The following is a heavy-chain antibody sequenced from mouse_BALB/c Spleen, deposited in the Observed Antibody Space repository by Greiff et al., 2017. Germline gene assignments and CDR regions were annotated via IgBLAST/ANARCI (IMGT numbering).Heavy chain of an antibody. D-gene: IGHD1-1*01. CDR1: GYTFTSYW. CDR2: IYPGDGDT. V-gene: IGHV1-87*01. CDR3: ARSPNYYGSSYYYAMDY. J-gene: IGHJ4*01. Sequence: QVQLQQSGAELARPGASVKLSCKASGYTFTSYWMQWVKQRPGQGLEWIGAIYPGDGDTRYTQKFKGKATLTADKSSSTAYMQLSSLASEDSAVYYCARSPNYYGSSYYYAMDYWGQGTSVTVSS.